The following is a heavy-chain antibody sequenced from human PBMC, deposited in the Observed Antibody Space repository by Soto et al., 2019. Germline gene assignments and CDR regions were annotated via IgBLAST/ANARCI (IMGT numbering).Heavy chain of an antibody. CDR2: ISSRSYTI. Sequence: EVQLVESGGGLVQPGGSLRLSCAASGFTFSSYSMNWVRQAPGKGLERVSYISSRSYTIYYADSVKGRFTSSRDSAKNSLYLQMHSLRDDDTAVYYCARVSSGHDYWGQGTLLTVPS. V-gene: IGHV3-48*02. D-gene: IGHD6-19*01. CDR1: GFTFSSYS. CDR3: ARVSSGHDY. J-gene: IGHJ4*02.